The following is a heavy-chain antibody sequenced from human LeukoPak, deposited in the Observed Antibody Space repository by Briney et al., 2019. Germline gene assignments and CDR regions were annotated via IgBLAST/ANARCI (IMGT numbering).Heavy chain of an antibody. J-gene: IGHJ3*02. CDR1: GGSISSSSYY. V-gene: IGHV4-39*07. D-gene: IGHD2-2*01. CDR3: ARVTRGPAAMYTRAFDI. CDR2: IYHSGST. Sequence: SETLSLTCTVSGGSISSSSYYWGWIRQPPGKGLEWIGSIYHSGSTYYNPSLKSRVTISVDTSKNQFSLKLSSVTAADTAVYYCARVTRGPAAMYTRAFDIWGQGTVVTVSS.